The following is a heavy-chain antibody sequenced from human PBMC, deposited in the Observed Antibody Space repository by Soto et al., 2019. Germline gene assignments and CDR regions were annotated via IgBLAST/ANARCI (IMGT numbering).Heavy chain of an antibody. CDR2: IYYNDDR. D-gene: IGHD5-12*01. CDR3: AHSDGGYEIIYFDF. Sequence: ESGGTLVNPTQTLTLTCTFSGFSFTTAGVAVGWIRQTPGGALEWLTLIYYNDDRRFSPSLKTRLTITGDTSKNQVVLSLTNVDPGDTATYFCAHSDGGYEIIYFDFWGQGIPVTVSS. V-gene: IGHV2-5*01. CDR1: GFSFTTAGVA. J-gene: IGHJ4*02.